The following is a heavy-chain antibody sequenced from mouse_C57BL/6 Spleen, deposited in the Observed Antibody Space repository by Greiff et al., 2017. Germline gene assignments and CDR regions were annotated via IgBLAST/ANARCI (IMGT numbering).Heavy chain of an antibody. CDR1: GYSITSGYY. CDR2: ISYDGSN. V-gene: IGHV3-6*01. CDR3: ARDAYGSSLDY. J-gene: IGHJ2*01. D-gene: IGHD1-1*01. Sequence: DVQLQESGPGLVKPSQSLSLTCSVTGYSITSGYYWNWIRQFPGNKLEWMGYISYDGSNNYNPSLKNRISITRDTSKNQFFLKLNSVTTEDTATYYCARDAYGSSLDYWGQGTTLTVSS.